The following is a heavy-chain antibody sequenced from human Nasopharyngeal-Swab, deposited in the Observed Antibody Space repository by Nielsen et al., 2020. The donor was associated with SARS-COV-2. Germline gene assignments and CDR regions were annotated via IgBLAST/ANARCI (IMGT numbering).Heavy chain of an antibody. V-gene: IGHV3-9*01. CDR2: ISWNSGSI. CDR3: AKTAGAADYYYYYYMDV. J-gene: IGHJ6*03. Sequence: PGKGLEWVSGISWNSGSIGYADSVKGRFTISRDNSKNTLYLQMNSLRAEDTAVYYCAKTAGAADYYYYYYMDVWGKGTTVTVSS. D-gene: IGHD6-13*01.